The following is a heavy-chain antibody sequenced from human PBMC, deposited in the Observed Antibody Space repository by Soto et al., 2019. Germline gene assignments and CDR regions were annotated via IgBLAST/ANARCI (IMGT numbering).Heavy chain of an antibody. V-gene: IGHV3-33*01. D-gene: IGHD1-26*01. CDR2: IWYDGSNK. CDR1: GFTVSSYG. J-gene: IGHJ4*02. CDR3: ARDSGSSD. Sequence: QVQLVESGGGVVQPGRSLRLSCAASGFTVSSYGMHWVRQAPGKGLEWVAVIWYDGSNKYYADSVKGRFTISRDNSKNTLYRQMNSLRAEDTAVYYCARDSGSSDWFQGTLVTVSS.